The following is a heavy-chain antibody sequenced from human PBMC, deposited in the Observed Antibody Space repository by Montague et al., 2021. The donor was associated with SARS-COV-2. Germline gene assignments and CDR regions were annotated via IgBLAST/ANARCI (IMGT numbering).Heavy chain of an antibody. CDR3: AGDQRGKYDYVWGSRFDP. Sequence: SLRISWAASGFTFSSYAMHWVRQAPGKGLEWVAVISYDGSNKYYVDSVKGRFTISRDNSKNTLYLQMNSLRAEDTAVYYCAGDQRGKYDYVWGSRFDPWGQGTLVTVSS. CDR1: GFTFSSYA. CDR2: ISYDGSNK. V-gene: IGHV3-30*04. J-gene: IGHJ5*02. D-gene: IGHD3-16*01.